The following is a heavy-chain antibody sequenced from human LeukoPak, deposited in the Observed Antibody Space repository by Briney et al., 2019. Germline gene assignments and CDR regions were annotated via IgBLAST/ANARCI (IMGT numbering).Heavy chain of an antibody. CDR1: GYSISSGYY. D-gene: IGHD3-22*01. J-gene: IGHJ4*02. CDR3: ARPTYYYDSSGYYYEVGLDY. CDR2: IYHSGST. V-gene: IGHV4-38-2*01. Sequence: SETLSLTCAVSGYSISSGYYWGWIRQPPGKGLEWIGSIYHSGSTYYNPSLKSRVTISVDTSKNQFSLKLSSVTAADTAVYYCARPTYYYDSSGYYYEVGLDYWGQGTLVTVSS.